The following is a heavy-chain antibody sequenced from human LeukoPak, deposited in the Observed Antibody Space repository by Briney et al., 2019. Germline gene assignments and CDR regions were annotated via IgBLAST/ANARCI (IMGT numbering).Heavy chain of an antibody. Sequence: SETLSLTCTVSGYSISSGYYWGWIRQPPGKGLEWIGRLYHSGNTYYNPSLKSRVTISVDTSKNQFSLKLNSQTAADTAVYYCARASYSYDINGWVPFDYWGQGTLVTVSS. CDR1: GYSISSGYY. CDR3: ARASYSYDINGWVPFDY. D-gene: IGHD3-22*01. V-gene: IGHV4-38-2*02. CDR2: LYHSGNT. J-gene: IGHJ4*02.